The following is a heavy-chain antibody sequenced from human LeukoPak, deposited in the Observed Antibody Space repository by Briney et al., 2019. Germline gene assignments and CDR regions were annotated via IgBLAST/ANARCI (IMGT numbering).Heavy chain of an antibody. V-gene: IGHV3-23*01. D-gene: IGHD1-26*01. CDR1: GFTFSSYA. Sequence: GGSLRLSCAASGFTFSSYAMSWVRQAPGKGLEWVTAISGSGGSTYYADSVKGRFTISRDNSKNTLYLQMNSLRAEDTAVYYCAKSGSYSLSHFDYWGQGTLVTVSS. CDR2: ISGSGGST. J-gene: IGHJ4*02. CDR3: AKSGSYSLSHFDY.